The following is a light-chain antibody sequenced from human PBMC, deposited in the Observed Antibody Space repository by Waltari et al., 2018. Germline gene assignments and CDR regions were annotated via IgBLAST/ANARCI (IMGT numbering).Light chain of an antibody. CDR1: QRVTSGY. J-gene: IGKJ1*01. Sequence: EIVLTQSPGPLSLSPGERATLPCRASQRVTSGYIAWYQHKPGQAPRLLIYTASTRATGIPDRFSGSGSGTDFLLTINGLEPEDFAVYYCQYYGSAPRTFGQGTKVEIK. CDR3: QYYGSAPRT. V-gene: IGKV3-20*01. CDR2: TAS.